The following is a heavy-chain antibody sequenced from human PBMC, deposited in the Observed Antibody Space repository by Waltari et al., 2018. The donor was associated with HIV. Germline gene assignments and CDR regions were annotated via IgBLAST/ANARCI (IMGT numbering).Heavy chain of an antibody. J-gene: IGHJ6*02. CDR2: INPRGGST. V-gene: IGHV1-46*01. CDR1: GYTFTRYY. CDR3: ASPLDNDQVSVVAYYYGMDV. D-gene: IGHD2-15*01. Sequence: QVQLVQSGAEVKKPGASVKVSCKASGYTFTRYYIHWMRPSPGQGLEWMGIINPRGGSTNYAQNFQGRITMTRDTSTSTVYMELSSLRSEDTAVYYCASPLDNDQVSVVAYYYGMDVWGQGTTVTVSS.